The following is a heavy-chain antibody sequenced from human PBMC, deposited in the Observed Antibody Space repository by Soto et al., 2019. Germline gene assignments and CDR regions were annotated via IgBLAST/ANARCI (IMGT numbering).Heavy chain of an antibody. Sequence: ASVKVSCKASGYTFTGYYMHWVRQAPGQGLEWMGWINPNSGGTNYAQKFQGRVTMTRDTSISTVYMELSSLRSEDTAVYYCARGTLEMATIKIPFFDYWGQGTLVTVSS. J-gene: IGHJ4*02. CDR3: ARGTLEMATIKIPFFDY. CDR1: GYTFTGYY. D-gene: IGHD5-12*01. V-gene: IGHV1-2*02. CDR2: INPNSGGT.